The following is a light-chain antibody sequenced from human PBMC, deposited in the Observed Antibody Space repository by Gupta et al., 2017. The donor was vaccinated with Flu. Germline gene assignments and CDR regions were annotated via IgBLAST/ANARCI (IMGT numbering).Light chain of an antibody. CDR3: SAWDDSLKGQEV. V-gene: IGLV1-44*01. CDR1: SSNIGSNT. J-gene: IGLJ1*01. Sequence: QSVLAQPPSASGTPGQRVTISCSGSSSNIGSNTVNWYQQVPGTAPTLLIYGKNQRPSGVPDRFSCANSGTSASLATSGLQSEDEAEEDGSAWDDSLKGQEVFGTGTKVTVL. CDR2: GKN.